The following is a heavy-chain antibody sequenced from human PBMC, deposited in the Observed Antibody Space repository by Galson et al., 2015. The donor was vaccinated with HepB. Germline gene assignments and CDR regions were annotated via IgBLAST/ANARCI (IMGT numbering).Heavy chain of an antibody. V-gene: IGHV1-2*04. Sequence: SVKVSCKASGYTFTVYYMHWVRQAPGQGLEWMGRINPNSGGTNYAQKFQGWVTMTRDTSISTAYMELSRLRSDDTAVDYCARVPNSPGEDYWGGDCGRNWYFDLWGRGTLVTVSS. D-gene: IGHD2-21*02. CDR3: ARVPNSPGEDYWGGDCGRNWYFDL. CDR1: GYTFTVYY. J-gene: IGHJ2*01. CDR2: INPNSGGT.